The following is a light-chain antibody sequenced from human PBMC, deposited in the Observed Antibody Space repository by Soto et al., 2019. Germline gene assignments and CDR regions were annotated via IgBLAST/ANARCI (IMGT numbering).Light chain of an antibody. V-gene: IGKV3-11*01. CDR1: QSVSGK. Sequence: IVMTQSPGTLSVSPVERATLSCMASQSVSGKLAWYQQKPGQAPRLLIYDASNRATGIPARFSGSGSGTDFTLTISSLEPEDFAVYYCQQRSNWPPITFGQGTRLEIK. J-gene: IGKJ5*01. CDR2: DAS. CDR3: QQRSNWPPIT.